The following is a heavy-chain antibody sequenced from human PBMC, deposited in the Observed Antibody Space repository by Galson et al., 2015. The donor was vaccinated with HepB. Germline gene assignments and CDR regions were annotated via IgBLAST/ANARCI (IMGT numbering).Heavy chain of an antibody. CDR3: ARSEPDYYDSSGYYFDY. D-gene: IGHD3-22*01. CDR2: IYYSGST. V-gene: IGHV4-39*01. J-gene: IGHJ4*02. Sequence: ETLSLTCTVSGGSISSSSYYWGWIRQPPGKGLEWIGSIYYSGSTYYNPSLKSRVTISVDTSKNQFSLKLSSVTAADTAVYYCARSEPDYYDSSGYYFDYWGQGTLVTVSS. CDR1: GGSISSSSYY.